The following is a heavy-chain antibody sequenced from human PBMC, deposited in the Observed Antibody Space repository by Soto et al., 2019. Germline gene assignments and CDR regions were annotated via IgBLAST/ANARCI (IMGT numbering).Heavy chain of an antibody. CDR2: LYRSGTT. V-gene: IGHV4-61*01. CDR3: ARGRNNYYDSSGYGSH. Sequence: SETLSLTCAVSGASVNSGSSYWSWIRQPPGKGLEWIGYLYRSGTTNYNPSLKSRVTISVDTSKSQFSLKLSSVTAADTAVYYCARGRNNYYDSSGYGSHWGHGTLVTVSS. CDR1: GASVNSGSSY. D-gene: IGHD3-22*01. J-gene: IGHJ4*01.